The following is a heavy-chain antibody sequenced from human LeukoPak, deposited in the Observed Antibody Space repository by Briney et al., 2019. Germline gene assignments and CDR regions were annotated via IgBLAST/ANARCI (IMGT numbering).Heavy chain of an antibody. D-gene: IGHD2-15*01. CDR1: GYSISSGYY. V-gene: IGHV4-38-2*01. Sequence: SSETLSLTCAVSGYSISSGYYWGWIRQPPGKGLEWIGSIYHSGSTYYNPSLKSRVTISVDTSKNQSSLKLSSVTAADTAVYYCARQYCSGGSCYIGYWGQGTLVTVSS. J-gene: IGHJ4*02. CDR2: IYHSGST. CDR3: ARQYCSGGSCYIGY.